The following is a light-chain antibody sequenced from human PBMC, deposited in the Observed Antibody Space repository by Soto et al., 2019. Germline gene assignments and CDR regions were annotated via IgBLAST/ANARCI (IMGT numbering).Light chain of an antibody. CDR1: QSISRW. CDR3: QQYKSYST. J-gene: IGKJ4*01. CDR2: DAS. V-gene: IGKV1-5*01. Sequence: DIQMTQSPSTLSASIGDRVTITCRASQSISRWLAWYQKKPGKAPKLLIYDASTLQSGVPSRLSGSGSGTEFTITISRLQPDDFATYYCQQYKSYSTFGGGTKVDIK.